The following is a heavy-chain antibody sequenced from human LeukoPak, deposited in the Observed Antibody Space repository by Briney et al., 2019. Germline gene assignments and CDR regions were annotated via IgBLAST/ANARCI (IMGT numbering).Heavy chain of an antibody. V-gene: IGHV1-2*02. CDR3: ATASGSYQPFDY. Sequence: ASVKVSCKASGYTFTGYYMHWVRQAPGQGLEWMGWINPNSGGTNYAQKFQGRVTMTRDTSISTAYMELSRLRSDDTAVYYCATASGSYQPFDYWGQGTLVTVSS. CDR1: GYTFTGYY. D-gene: IGHD1-26*01. CDR2: INPNSGGT. J-gene: IGHJ4*02.